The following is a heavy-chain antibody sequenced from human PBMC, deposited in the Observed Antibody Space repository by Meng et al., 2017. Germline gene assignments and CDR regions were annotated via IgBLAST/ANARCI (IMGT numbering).Heavy chain of an antibody. CDR2: IIPIFGTA. CDR1: GGTSSSYA. CDR3: ARDYGDYAWIAKRWFDP. Sequence: QVQLVQSGGEGEEPGSSVKVSCKASGGTSSSYAISWVRQAPGQGLEWMGGIIPIFGTANYAQKFQGRVTITADESTSTAYMELSSLRSEDTAVYYCARDYGDYAWIAKRWFDPWGQGTLVTVSS. J-gene: IGHJ5*02. D-gene: IGHD4-17*01. V-gene: IGHV1-69*01.